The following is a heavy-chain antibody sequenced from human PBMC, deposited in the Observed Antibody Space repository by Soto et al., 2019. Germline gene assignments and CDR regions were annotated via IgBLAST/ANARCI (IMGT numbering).Heavy chain of an antibody. D-gene: IGHD1-7*01. Sequence: SETLSLTCAVSGGSFTSNNWWTWVRQPPGQGLEWIGEIYRTGSTNYNPSLKSRVTISLDKSENQFSLKVTSLTAADTVVYYCASRDPGTSVDYWGQGTLVTVSS. CDR3: ASRDPGTSVDY. CDR2: IYRTGST. J-gene: IGHJ4*02. V-gene: IGHV4-4*02. CDR1: GGSFTSNNW.